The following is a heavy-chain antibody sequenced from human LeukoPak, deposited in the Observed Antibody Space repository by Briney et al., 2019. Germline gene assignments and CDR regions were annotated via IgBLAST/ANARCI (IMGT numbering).Heavy chain of an antibody. CDR3: ARVTYSGRDY. D-gene: IGHD3-10*01. V-gene: IGHV4-31*03. J-gene: IGHJ4*02. CDR2: IYYSGST. CDR1: GGSISSGGYY. Sequence: SETLSLTCTVSGGSISSGGYYWSWIRQHPGKGLERIGYIYYSGSTYYNPSLKGRVTISVDTSKNQFSLKLSSVTAADTAVYYCARVTYSGRDYWGQGTLVTVSS.